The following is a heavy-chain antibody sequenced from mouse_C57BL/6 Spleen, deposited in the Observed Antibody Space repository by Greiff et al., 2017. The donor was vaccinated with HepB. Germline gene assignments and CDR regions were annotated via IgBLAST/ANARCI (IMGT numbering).Heavy chain of an antibody. CDR2: VDPENGDT. V-gene: IGHV14-4*01. J-gene: IGHJ3*01. Sequence: EVQLQQSGAELVRPGASVKLSCTASGFNIKDDYLHWVKQRPEQGLEWIGWVDPENGDTEYASKFQGKATITADTSSNTAYLQLSSLTSEDTSVYYCTRGFAYWGQGTLVTVSA. CDR3: TRGFAY. CDR1: GFNIKDDY.